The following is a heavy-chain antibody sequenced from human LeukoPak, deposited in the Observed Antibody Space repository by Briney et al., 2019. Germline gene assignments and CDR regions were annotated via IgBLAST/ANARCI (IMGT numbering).Heavy chain of an antibody. J-gene: IGHJ4*02. CDR2: IYHSGST. D-gene: IGHD4-17*01. CDR1: GYSISSGYY. Sequence: SETLSLTCTVSGYSISSGYYWGWIRQPPGKGLEWIGSIYHSGSTYYNPSLKSRVTISVDTSKNQFSLKLSSVTAADTAVYYCARRKGMTTVTRFDYWGQGTLVTVTS. V-gene: IGHV4-38-2*02. CDR3: ARRKGMTTVTRFDY.